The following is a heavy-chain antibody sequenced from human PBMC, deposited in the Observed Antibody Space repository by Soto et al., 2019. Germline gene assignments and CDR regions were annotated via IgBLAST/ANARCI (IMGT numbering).Heavy chain of an antibody. CDR2: ISGSGGST. D-gene: IGHD1-20*01. CDR3: AKVGGYWYNWNLDV. Sequence: GGSLRLSCAASGFTFSSYAMSWVRPSPGKGLEWVSAISGSGGSTYYADSVKGRFTISRDNSKNTLYLQMNSLRAEDTAVYYCAKVGGYWYNWNLDVWGQGTTVTVSS. CDR1: GFTFSSYA. V-gene: IGHV3-23*01. J-gene: IGHJ6*02.